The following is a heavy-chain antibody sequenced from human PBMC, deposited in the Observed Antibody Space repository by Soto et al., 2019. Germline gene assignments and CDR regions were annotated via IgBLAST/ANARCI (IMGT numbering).Heavy chain of an antibody. V-gene: IGHV1-18*01. CDR1: GYTFTNYG. CDR2: ISAYNGNK. CDR3: ARDSPPVDY. J-gene: IGHJ4*03. Sequence: ASVKVSCKASGYTFTNYGISWVRQAPGQGLEWMGWISAYNGNKKYAQKVQGRVTMTTDTSTSTAYMELRSLRSDDTAVYYCARDSPPVDYWGQGTTVTVSS.